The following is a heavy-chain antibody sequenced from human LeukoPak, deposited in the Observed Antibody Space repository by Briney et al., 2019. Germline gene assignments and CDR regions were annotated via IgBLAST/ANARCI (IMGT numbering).Heavy chain of an antibody. J-gene: IGHJ4*02. CDR3: ASDSGYSYGTFDY. CDR1: GGTFSSYA. Sequence: SVKVCCKASGGTFSSYAISWVRQAPGQGLEWMGRIIPIFGTANYAQKFQGRVTITTDESTSTAYMELSSLRSEDTAVYYCASDSGYSYGTFDYWGQGTLVTVSS. D-gene: IGHD5-18*01. V-gene: IGHV1-69*05. CDR2: IIPIFGTA.